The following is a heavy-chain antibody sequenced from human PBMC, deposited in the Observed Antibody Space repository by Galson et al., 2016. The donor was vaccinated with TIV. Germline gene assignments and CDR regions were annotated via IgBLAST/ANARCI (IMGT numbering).Heavy chain of an antibody. V-gene: IGHV3-9*01. CDR1: GFTFADYT. CDR2: ISWNGGSK. Sequence: SLRLSCAATGFTFADYTMHWVRQRPGKGLEWVSVISWNGGSKVYADSVKGRFIISRDNAKNSLYLQMNSLTTEDTALYYCAKGQLRAARRFYYMDVWGNGTTVTVSS. CDR3: AKGQLRAARRFYYMDV. J-gene: IGHJ6*03.